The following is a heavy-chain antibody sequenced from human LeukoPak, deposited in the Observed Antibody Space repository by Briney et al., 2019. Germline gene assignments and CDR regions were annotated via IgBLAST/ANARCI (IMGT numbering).Heavy chain of an antibody. Sequence: RGSVKVSCKASGYTFTSYGISWVRQAPGQGVEWMGWISAYNGNTNYAQKLQGGGTMTTDTSTSTAYKKLRHLRADDTAVYYCTRDSLYHYMDAWGQGTTVTVSS. J-gene: IGHJ6*03. V-gene: IGHV1-18*01. CDR1: GYTFTSYG. CDR2: ISAYNGNT. CDR3: TRDSLYHYMDA.